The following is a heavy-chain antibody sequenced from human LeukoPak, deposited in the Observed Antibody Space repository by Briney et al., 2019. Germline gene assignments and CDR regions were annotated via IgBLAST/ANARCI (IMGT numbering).Heavy chain of an antibody. CDR1: GDSVSSNSAA. J-gene: IGHJ3*02. Sequence: SRTLSLTCAISGDSVSSNSAAWNWIRQSPSRGLEWLGRTYYRSKWYNDYAASVKSRITINPDTSKNQFSLQLNSVTPEDTAVYYCARDWSGWQQLVDAFDIWGQGTMVTVSS. CDR3: ARDWSGWQQLVDAFDI. D-gene: IGHD6-13*01. CDR2: TYYRSKWYN. V-gene: IGHV6-1*01.